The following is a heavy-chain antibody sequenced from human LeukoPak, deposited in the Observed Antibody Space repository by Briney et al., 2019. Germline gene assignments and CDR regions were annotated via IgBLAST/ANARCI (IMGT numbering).Heavy chain of an antibody. CDR2: ISPSGST. D-gene: IGHD3-10*01. Sequence: SETLSLTCTLSGGSFSTYYWSWIRQPAGKGLEWIAHISPSGSTNYGPSLKSRVSISADKSKNQFFLRLTSVTAADTAVYYCARVNGSGSFLDYWGQGTLIPVSS. CDR1: GGSFSTYY. CDR3: ARVNGSGSFLDY. V-gene: IGHV4-4*07. J-gene: IGHJ4*02.